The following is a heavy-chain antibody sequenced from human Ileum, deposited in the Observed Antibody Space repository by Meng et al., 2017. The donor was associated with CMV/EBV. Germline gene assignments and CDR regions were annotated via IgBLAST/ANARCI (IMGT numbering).Heavy chain of an antibody. D-gene: IGHD6-19*01. CDR2: INAGDGFT. V-gene: IGHV1-3*01. J-gene: IGHJ4*02. CDR3: AREVAVAGHFDY. Sequence: QVQLVQSGAEVKKPGASVKGSCTASGYTFTSNTMHWVRQAPGQGLEWMGWINAGDGFTKYSKKFQGRVTITRDTSANTAYMEMSSLRSEDTAVYYCAREVAVAGHFDYWGQGTLVTVSS. CDR1: GYTFTSNT.